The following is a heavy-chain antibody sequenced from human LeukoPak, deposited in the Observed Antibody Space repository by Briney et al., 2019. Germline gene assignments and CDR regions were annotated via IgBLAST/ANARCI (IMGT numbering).Heavy chain of an antibody. CDR2: IYYSGST. CDR1: GASISSRNYY. CDR3: ARVSRGNSVGGDY. V-gene: IGHV4-61*01. J-gene: IGHJ4*02. D-gene: IGHD4-23*01. Sequence: SETLSLTCTVSGASISSRNYYWGWIRQPPGKGLEWIGYIYYSGSTNYNPSLKSRVTISLDTSKNQFSLKLSSVTAADTAMYYCARVSRGNSVGGDYWGQGTLVTVSS.